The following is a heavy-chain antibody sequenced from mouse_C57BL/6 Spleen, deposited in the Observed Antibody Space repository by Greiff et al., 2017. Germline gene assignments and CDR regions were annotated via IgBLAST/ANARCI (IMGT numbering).Heavy chain of an antibody. Sequence: VQLQQSGPELVMPGASVKLSCKASGYTFTDYNMHWVKQSPGKSLEWIGYINPYNSDTSYNQKFKGKATLTVNKSSSTAYMELRSLTSEDSAVYYCARWVTLEAIDYWGQGTSLTVSS. V-gene: IGHV1-22*01. D-gene: IGHD2-3*01. CDR1: GYTFTDYN. CDR3: ARWVTLEAIDY. J-gene: IGHJ4*01. CDR2: INPYNSDT.